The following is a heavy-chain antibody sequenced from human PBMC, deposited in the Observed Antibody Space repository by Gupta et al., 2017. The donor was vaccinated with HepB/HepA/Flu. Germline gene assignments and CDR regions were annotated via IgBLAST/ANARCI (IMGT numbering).Heavy chain of an antibody. J-gene: IGHJ4*02. V-gene: IGHV4-39*01. CDR2: IYYSGST. CDR3: AKIWGITIFRAGPFDY. D-gene: IGHD3-9*01. Sequence: QLQLQESGPGLVKPSETLSLTCTVSGGSISSSSYYWGWIRQPPGKGLEWIGSIYYSGSTYYNPSLKSRVTISVDTSKNQFSLKLSSVTAADTAVYYCAKIWGITIFRAGPFDYWGQGTLVTVSS. CDR1: GGSISSSSYY.